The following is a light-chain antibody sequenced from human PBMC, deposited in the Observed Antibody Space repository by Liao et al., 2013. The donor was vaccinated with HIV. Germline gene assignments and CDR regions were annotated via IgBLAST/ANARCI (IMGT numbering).Light chain of an antibody. V-gene: IGLV3-1*01. CDR1: MLGDKY. CDR2: QST. Sequence: DELTQPPSVSVSPGQTASITCSGNMLGDKYASWYQQRPGQSPVLVIYQSTKRPSGIPERFSGSNSGRTATLTISGTQTMDEADYYCQAWDSSTVVFGGGTTLTVL. CDR3: QAWDSSTVV. J-gene: IGLJ3*02.